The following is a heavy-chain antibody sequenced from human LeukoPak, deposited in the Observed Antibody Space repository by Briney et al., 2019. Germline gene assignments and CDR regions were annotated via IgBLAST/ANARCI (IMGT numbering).Heavy chain of an antibody. Sequence: PSETLSLTCTVSGGSISSYHWSWIRQPPGKGLEWIGYMYYSGSTNYNPSLKSRVTISVDTSKNQFSLKLSSVTAADTAVYYCARWFSHRSSSGRWYSPNCFDSWGQGTLVTVSS. D-gene: IGHD6-19*01. J-gene: IGHJ4*02. CDR1: GGSISSYH. CDR2: MYYSGST. CDR3: ARWFSHRSSSGRWYSPNCFDS. V-gene: IGHV4-59*01.